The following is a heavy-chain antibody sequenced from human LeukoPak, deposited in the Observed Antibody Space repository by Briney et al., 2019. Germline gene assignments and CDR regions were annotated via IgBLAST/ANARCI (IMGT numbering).Heavy chain of an antibody. V-gene: IGHV1-69*04. Sequence: SVKVSCKASGGTFSSYTISWVRQAPGQGLEWMGRIIPILGIANYAQKFQGRVTITADKSTSAAYMELSSLRSEDTAVYYCARDPGSERSYPGIAVAEDYWGQGTLVTVSS. CDR3: ARDPGSERSYPGIAVAEDY. J-gene: IGHJ4*02. D-gene: IGHD6-19*01. CDR1: GGTFSSYT. CDR2: IIPILGIA.